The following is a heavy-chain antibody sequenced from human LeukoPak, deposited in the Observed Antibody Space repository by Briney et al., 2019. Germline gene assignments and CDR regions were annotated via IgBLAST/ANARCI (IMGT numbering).Heavy chain of an antibody. J-gene: IGHJ4*02. V-gene: IGHV1-2*02. CDR3: ARGGGTFHFDY. D-gene: IGHD1-26*01. Sequence: ASVTVSCMASAYTFTGNYLHWARQAPGPGLEWMGWIYPKSGGTKYAQKFQGRVTMTGDTSISTAYMELNSLRSDDTAVYFCARGGGTFHFDYWGQGAQVTVSS. CDR1: AYTFTGNY. CDR2: IYPKSGGT.